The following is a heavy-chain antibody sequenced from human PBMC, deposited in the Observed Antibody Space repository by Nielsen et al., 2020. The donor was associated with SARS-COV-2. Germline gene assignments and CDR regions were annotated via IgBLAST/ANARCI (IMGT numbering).Heavy chain of an antibody. CDR1: GFTFSGSA. D-gene: IGHD2-8*01. CDR2: IRSKANSYAT. CDR3: TGGASNFDY. V-gene: IGHV3-73*01. Sequence: GGSLRLSCAASGFTFSGSAMHWVRQASGKGLEWAGRIRSKANSYATAYAASVKGRFTISRDDSKNTAYLQMNSLKTEDTAVYYCTGGASNFDYWGQGTLVTVSS. J-gene: IGHJ4*02.